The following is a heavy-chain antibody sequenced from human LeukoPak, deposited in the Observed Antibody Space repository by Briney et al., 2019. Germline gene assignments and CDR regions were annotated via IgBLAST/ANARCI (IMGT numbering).Heavy chain of an antibody. Sequence: SETLSLTCTVSGYSLSSGYYWGWIRQPPGKGLEWIGSIYHSGSTYYNPSLKSRVTISVDTSKNQFSLKLSSVTAADTAVYYCARAYYYDSSGYLFGAFDIWGQGTMVTVSS. V-gene: IGHV4-38-2*02. CDR1: GYSLSSGYY. J-gene: IGHJ3*02. CDR3: ARAYYYDSSGYLFGAFDI. CDR2: IYHSGST. D-gene: IGHD3-22*01.